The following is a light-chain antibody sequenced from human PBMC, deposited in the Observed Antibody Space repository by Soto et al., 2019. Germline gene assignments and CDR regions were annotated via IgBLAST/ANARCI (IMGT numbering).Light chain of an antibody. Sequence: EIVLSQSPDTLSLSPGQRATLSCRARQSVTGSYLAWYQQKPGQAPRLLIYGASSRATGIPDRFSGGGSGTEFTLTINSLQAEDCAVYYCQQYYNWPRTFGQGTRLAI. J-gene: IGKJ5*01. CDR1: QSVTGSY. CDR2: GAS. CDR3: QQYYNWPRT. V-gene: IGKV3-20*01.